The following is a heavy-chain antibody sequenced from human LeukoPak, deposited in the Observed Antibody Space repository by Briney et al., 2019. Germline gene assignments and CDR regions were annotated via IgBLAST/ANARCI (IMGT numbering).Heavy chain of an antibody. J-gene: IGHJ3*02. CDR3: ATANSGPDI. CDR1: GFTLSSYW. V-gene: IGHV3-7*02. Sequence: PGGSLRLSCAASGFTLSSYWMTWVRQAPGKGLEWVANIKEDGSEKYYVDSVKGRFTISRDNAKSSLYLQMNSLRAEDTAVYYCATANSGPDIWGQGTTVTVSS. D-gene: IGHD1-1*01. CDR2: IKEDGSEK.